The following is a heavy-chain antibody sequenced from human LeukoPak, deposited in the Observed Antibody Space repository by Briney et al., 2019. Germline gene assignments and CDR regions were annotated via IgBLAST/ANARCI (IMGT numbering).Heavy chain of an antibody. CDR2: IYYSGST. V-gene: IGHV4-59*11. CDR3: ASGPAELEHTRD. Sequence: SETLSLTCTVSGGSISSHYWSWIRQPPGKGLEWIGYIYYSGSTNYNPSLKSRVTISVDTSKNQFSLKLSSVTAADTAVYYCASGPAELEHTRDWGQGTLVTVSS. CDR1: GGSISSHY. J-gene: IGHJ4*02. D-gene: IGHD1/OR15-1a*01.